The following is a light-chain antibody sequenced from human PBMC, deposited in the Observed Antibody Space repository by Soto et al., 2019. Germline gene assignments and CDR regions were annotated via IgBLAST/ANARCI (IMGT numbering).Light chain of an antibody. CDR1: QGIRND. J-gene: IGKJ3*01. CDR3: LQDYNYPIT. Sequence: AIQMTQSPSSLSASVGDRVTIACRASQGIRNDLGWFQQKPGKAPKLLIYAASTLQSGVPSRFSGSGSGTDFTLTISSLQPEDYATYFCLQDYNYPITFGPGTKVDIK. CDR2: AAS. V-gene: IGKV1-6*01.